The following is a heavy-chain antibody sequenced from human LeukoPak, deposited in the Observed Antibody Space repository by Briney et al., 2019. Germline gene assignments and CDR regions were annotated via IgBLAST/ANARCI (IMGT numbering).Heavy chain of an antibody. CDR3: ARSRRGGSKYYFDY. Sequence: ASVKVSCKASGYTFTSYDINWVRQATGQGLEWMGWMNPNSGNTGYAQKFQGRVTMTRNTSISTVYMELSSLRSEDTAVYYCARSRRGGSKYYFDYWGQGTLVTVSS. V-gene: IGHV1-8*01. CDR1: GYTFTSYD. CDR2: MNPNSGNT. D-gene: IGHD1-26*01. J-gene: IGHJ4*02.